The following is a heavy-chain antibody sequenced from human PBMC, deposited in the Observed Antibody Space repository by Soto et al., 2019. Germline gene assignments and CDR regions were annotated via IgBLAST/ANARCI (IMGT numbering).Heavy chain of an antibody. CDR1: GFTFSNAW. CDR3: TTGSSSGPTGY. CDR2: IKSKTDGGTT. J-gene: IGHJ4*02. V-gene: IGHV3-15*01. Sequence: EVQLVESGGGLVKPGGSLRLSCAASGFTFSNAWMSWVRQAPGKGLEWVDRIKSKTDGGTTDYAAPVKGRFTISRDDSKNTLYLQMNSLKIEDTAVYYCTTGSSSGPTGYWGQGTLVTVSS. D-gene: IGHD3-22*01.